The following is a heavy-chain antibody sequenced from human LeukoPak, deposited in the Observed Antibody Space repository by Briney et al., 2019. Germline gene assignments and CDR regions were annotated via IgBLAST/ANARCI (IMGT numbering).Heavy chain of an antibody. CDR3: ARDLGQWLSWGYYYGMDV. Sequence: PGRSLRLSCAASGFTFSSYAMHWVRQAPGKGLEWVAVISYDGSNKYYADSVKGRFTISRDNSKNTLYLQMYSLRAEDTAVYYCARDLGQWLSWGYYYGMDVWGQGTTVTVSS. CDR2: ISYDGSNK. J-gene: IGHJ6*02. CDR1: GFTFSSYA. D-gene: IGHD6-19*01. V-gene: IGHV3-30-3*01.